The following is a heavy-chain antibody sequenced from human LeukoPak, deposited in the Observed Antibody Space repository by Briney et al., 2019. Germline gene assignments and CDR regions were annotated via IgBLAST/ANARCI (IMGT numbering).Heavy chain of an antibody. Sequence: PGGSRRLSCAASGFTFSSYGMHWVRQAPGKGLGWVSTISHDGSNKYYADSVRGRFTISRDNSKNTLYLQMNSLRAEDTAVYYCAAGYYFGDYWGQGTLVTVSS. V-gene: IGHV3-30*03. CDR2: ISHDGSNK. CDR3: AAGYYFGDY. CDR1: GFTFSSYG. D-gene: IGHD3-22*01. J-gene: IGHJ4*02.